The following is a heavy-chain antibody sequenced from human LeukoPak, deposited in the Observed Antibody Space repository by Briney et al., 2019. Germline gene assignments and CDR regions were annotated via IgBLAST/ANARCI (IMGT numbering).Heavy chain of an antibody. J-gene: IGHJ4*02. D-gene: IGHD6-13*01. CDR2: INPNSGGT. CDR3: ARESAIAAALDY. Sequence: ASVKVSCTASGYTFTGYYMHWVRQAPEQGLEWMGWINPNSGGTNYAQKFQGRVTMTRDTSISTAYMELSRLRSDDTAVYYCARESAIAAALDYWGQGTLVTVSS. V-gene: IGHV1-2*02. CDR1: GYTFTGYY.